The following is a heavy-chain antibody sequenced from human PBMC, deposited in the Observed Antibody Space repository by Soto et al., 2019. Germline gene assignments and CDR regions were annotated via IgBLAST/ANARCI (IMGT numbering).Heavy chain of an antibody. Sequence: SETLSLTCTVSGGSFGTHYWSWIRQSPGKGLEWIGYIYYRGSTDYNPSLKSRVTISLKTSKNQFSLRLTSMTAADTAVYFCARSPQYSNGWNGGFDYWGQGTLVTVSS. J-gene: IGHJ4*02. D-gene: IGHD5-18*01. CDR3: ARSPQYSNGWNGGFDY. CDR1: GGSFGTHY. V-gene: IGHV4-59*11. CDR2: IYYRGST.